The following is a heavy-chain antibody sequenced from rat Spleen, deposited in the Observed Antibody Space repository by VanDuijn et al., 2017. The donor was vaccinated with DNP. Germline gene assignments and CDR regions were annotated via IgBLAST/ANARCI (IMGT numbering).Heavy chain of an antibody. J-gene: IGHJ2*01. V-gene: IGHV5-25*01. D-gene: IGHD1-2*01. Sequence: EVQLVESGGGLVQPGRSLKLSCAASGFTFSAYYVAWVRQAPAKGLEWVASISPSGGSTYYRDSVKGRFTISKDNAKSTLYLQMDSLRSEDTATYYCATRDYYSSYTPLFAYWGQGVMVTVSS. CDR1: GFTFSAYY. CDR3: ATRDYYSSYTPLFAY. CDR2: ISPSGGST.